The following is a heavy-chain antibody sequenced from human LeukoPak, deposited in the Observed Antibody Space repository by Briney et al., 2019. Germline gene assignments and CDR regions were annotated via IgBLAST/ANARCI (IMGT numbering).Heavy chain of an antibody. Sequence: PGGSLRLSCAASGFTFSSYWMHWVRLAPGKGLMWVSRIDTDGTTTRYADSVKGRFTISRDNAKNTLYLQMNSLRADDTAVYYCARDRSDWGTADYWGQGTLVTVSS. V-gene: IGHV3-74*01. CDR3: ARDRSDWGTADY. D-gene: IGHD3-16*01. CDR1: GFTFSSYW. CDR2: IDTDGTTT. J-gene: IGHJ4*02.